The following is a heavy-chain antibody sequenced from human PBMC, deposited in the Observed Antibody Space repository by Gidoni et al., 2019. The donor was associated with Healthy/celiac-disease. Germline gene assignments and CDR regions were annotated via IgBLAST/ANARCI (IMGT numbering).Heavy chain of an antibody. CDR2: IYYSGST. D-gene: IGHD6-19*01. J-gene: IGHJ3*02. V-gene: IGHV4-39*01. CDR3: ARGDAAVAGSYAFDI. CDR1: GCSISSSSYY. Sequence: QLQLQESGPGLVKPLETLSFTCTVAGCSISSSSYYWGWIRQPPGKGLEWIGSIYYSGSTYYNPSLKSRVTISVDTSKNQFSLKLSSVTAADTAVYYCARGDAAVAGSYAFDIWGQGTMVTVSS.